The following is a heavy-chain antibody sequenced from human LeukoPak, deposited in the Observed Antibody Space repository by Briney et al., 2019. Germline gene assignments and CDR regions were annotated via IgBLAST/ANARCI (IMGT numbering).Heavy chain of an antibody. CDR2: TNSDGSSI. Sequence: GGSLRLSCAASGFTFSSYWMHWVRQAPGKGLVWVSRTNSDGSSITYADSVKGRFTISRDNAKNTLYLQMNSLKDEDTAVYYCARANYMDVWGKGTTVTVSS. J-gene: IGHJ6*03. V-gene: IGHV3-74*01. CDR1: GFTFSSYW. CDR3: ARANYMDV.